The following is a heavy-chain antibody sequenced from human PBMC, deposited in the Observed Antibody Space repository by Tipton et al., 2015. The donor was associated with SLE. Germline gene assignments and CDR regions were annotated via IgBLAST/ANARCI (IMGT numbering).Heavy chain of an antibody. D-gene: IGHD6-13*01. J-gene: IGHJ4*02. Sequence: VQLVQSGGGVVQPGRSLRLSCAASGFIFSSYAMHWVRQAPGKGLEWVSIVSGSGGTTYYADSVRGRFAVSRDNSKNTLYLQMDSLRADDTAVYYCAKRCLAGAGEPNYFDCWGQGTLVTVSS. CDR2: VSGSGGTT. CDR1: GFIFSSYA. V-gene: IGHV3-23*04. CDR3: AKRCLAGAGEPNYFDC.